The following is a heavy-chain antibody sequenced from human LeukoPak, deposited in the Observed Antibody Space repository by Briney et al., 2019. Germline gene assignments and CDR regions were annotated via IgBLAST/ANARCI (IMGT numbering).Heavy chain of an antibody. D-gene: IGHD6-19*01. CDR1: GGSFSGYY. CDR2: INHSGST. J-gene: IGHJ4*02. Sequence: SETLSLTCAVYGGSFSGYYWSWIRQPPGKGLEWIGEINHSGSTNYNPSLKSRVTISVDTSKNQFSLRLSSVTAADTAVYYCARFKAVAGIDYWGQGTLVTVSS. V-gene: IGHV4-34*01. CDR3: ARFKAVAGIDY.